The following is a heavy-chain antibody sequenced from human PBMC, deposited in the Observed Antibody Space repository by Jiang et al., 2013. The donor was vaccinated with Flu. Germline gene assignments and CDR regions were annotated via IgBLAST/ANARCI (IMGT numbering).Heavy chain of an antibody. D-gene: IGHD3-10*01. CDR3: AGITMVRGVPDY. V-gene: IGHV4-59*01. Sequence: QPPGKGLEWIGYIYYSGSTNYNPSLKSRVTISVDTSKNQFSLKLSSVTAADTAVYYCAGITMVRGVPDYWGQGTLVTVSS. J-gene: IGHJ4*02. CDR2: IYYSGST.